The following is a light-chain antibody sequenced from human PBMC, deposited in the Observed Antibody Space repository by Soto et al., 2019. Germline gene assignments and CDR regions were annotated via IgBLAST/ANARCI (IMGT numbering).Light chain of an antibody. J-gene: IGKJ1*01. Sequence: DIQMTQTPSTLSASVGDRVTINCRASQNVNDYLAWYQQKPGKSPKVLICDASTLESGVPSRFSGSGSGTEFTLTISGLQADDFATYYCQQYSSHRTFGQGTKVEVK. CDR2: DAS. CDR1: QNVNDY. V-gene: IGKV1-5*01. CDR3: QQYSSHRT.